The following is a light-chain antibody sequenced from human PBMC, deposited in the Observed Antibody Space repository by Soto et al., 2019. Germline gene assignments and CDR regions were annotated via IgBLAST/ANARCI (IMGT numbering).Light chain of an antibody. Sequence: EIVLTQSPGTLSLSPWEGATVSCRVSQSINSKSLVWYQRKFGQAPRLLIYNTSSRATGIPDRFSGSASGTDFTLSISRLAPEDLAVYYCQHYSGSFIFGPGTKVDIK. J-gene: IGKJ1*01. CDR1: QSINSKS. CDR3: QHYSGSFI. CDR2: NTS. V-gene: IGKV3-20*01.